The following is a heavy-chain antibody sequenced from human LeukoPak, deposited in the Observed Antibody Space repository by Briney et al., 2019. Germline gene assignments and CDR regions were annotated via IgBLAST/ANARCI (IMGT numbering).Heavy chain of an antibody. CDR2: IIPILGIA. Sequence: SVKVSCKASGGTFSSYVINWVRQAPGQGLEWMGRIIPILGIANYAQKFQGRVTITADKSTSTAYMELSSLRSGDTAVYYGASRGYGSDAFDVWGQGTMVTVSS. CDR1: GGTFSSYV. D-gene: IGHD3-10*01. J-gene: IGHJ3*01. V-gene: IGHV1-69*04. CDR3: ASRGYGSDAFDV.